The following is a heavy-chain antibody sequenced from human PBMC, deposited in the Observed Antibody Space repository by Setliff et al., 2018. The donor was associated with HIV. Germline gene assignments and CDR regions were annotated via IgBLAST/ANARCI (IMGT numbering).Heavy chain of an antibody. J-gene: IGHJ6*03. D-gene: IGHD4-17*01. CDR2: IHYSGGT. CDR1: VDSMNSHY. CDR3: ARVGTYGVHGDYYYYMDV. Sequence: SETLSLTCTVSVDSMNSHYWSWIRQPPGKGLVWIGYIHYSGGTKYNPSLKSRVIISVDSSRKQFSLKVTSVTTADTAVYYCARVGTYGVHGDYYYYMDVWGKGTTVTVSS. V-gene: IGHV4-59*11.